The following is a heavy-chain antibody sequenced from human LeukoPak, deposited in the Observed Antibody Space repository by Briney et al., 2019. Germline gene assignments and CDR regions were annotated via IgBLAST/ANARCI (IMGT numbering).Heavy chain of an antibody. Sequence: GGSLRLSCAASGFTVSSNYTSWVRQAPGKGLEWVSVIYSGGSTYYADSVKGRFIISRDNSNNTLYLQMNSLRAEDTAVYYCARDSTRIKPLDSWGQGTRVTVSS. CDR2: IYSGGST. D-gene: IGHD2-21*01. V-gene: IGHV3-66*01. CDR1: GFTVSSNY. J-gene: IGHJ4*02. CDR3: ARDSTRIKPLDS.